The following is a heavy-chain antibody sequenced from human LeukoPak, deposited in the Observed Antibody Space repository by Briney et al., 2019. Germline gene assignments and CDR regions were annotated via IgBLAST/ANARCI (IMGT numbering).Heavy chain of an antibody. V-gene: IGHV5-51*01. Sequence: GESLKISCKGSGYSINNYWIGWVRQMPGKGLEWMGIIYPADSDIRYSPSFQGQVTISADKSISTVYLQWSSLKASDTAMYFCARQEYCSGGSCYTWFDPWGQGTLVTVSS. J-gene: IGHJ5*02. CDR2: IYPADSDI. CDR3: ARQEYCSGGSCYTWFDP. CDR1: GYSINNYW. D-gene: IGHD2-15*01.